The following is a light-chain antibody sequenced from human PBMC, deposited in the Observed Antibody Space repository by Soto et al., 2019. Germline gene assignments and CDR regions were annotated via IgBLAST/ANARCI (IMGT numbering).Light chain of an antibody. CDR2: ATS. CDR1: QRITRF. V-gene: IGKV1-39*01. CDR3: QQSYNSPQT. J-gene: IGKJ1*01. Sequence: DIQMTQSPSSLSASVGDRVTITCRTSQRITRFLNWYQQQPGKAPKLPIYATSTLQRGVPSRFSGSGSGTDFTLTISGLQREDSATYYCQQSYNSPQTFGQGTKVEIK.